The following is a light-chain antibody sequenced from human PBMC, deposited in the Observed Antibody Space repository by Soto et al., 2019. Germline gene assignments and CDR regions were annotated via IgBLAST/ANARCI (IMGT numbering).Light chain of an antibody. CDR3: QQYYSYSYT. Sequence: DIQMTQSPSTLSASVGDRVTITCRASQSISSWLAWYQQKPGKAPNLLISKASSLESGVPSKFSGSESGTEFTLTISSLQPDDFATYYCQQYYSYSYTFGQGTKLEIK. V-gene: IGKV1-5*03. CDR1: QSISSW. CDR2: KAS. J-gene: IGKJ2*01.